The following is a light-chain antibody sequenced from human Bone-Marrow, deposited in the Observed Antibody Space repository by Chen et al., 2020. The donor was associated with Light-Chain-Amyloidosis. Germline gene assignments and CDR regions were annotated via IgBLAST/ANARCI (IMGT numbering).Light chain of an antibody. Sequence: SYVLTQPPSVSVAPGQTPTIACGGNNIGSTSVHWYQQTPGQAPLLVVYADSDRPSGIPERLSGSNSGNTATLTISRVEAGDEADYYCQVWDRSSDRPVFGGGTKLTVL. CDR1: NIGSTS. V-gene: IGLV3-21*02. CDR2: ADS. J-gene: IGLJ3*02. CDR3: QVWDRSSDRPV.